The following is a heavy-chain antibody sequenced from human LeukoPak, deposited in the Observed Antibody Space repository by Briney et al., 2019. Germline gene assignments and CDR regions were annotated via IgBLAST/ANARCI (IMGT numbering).Heavy chain of an antibody. CDR2: TYYRSKWYN. D-gene: IGHD6-13*01. CDR1: GDSVSSNSAA. Sequence: SQTLSFTCAISGDSVSSNSAAWNWIRQSPSRGLEWLGRTYYRSKWYNDYAVSVKSRITINPDTSKNQFSLQLNSVTPEDTAVYYCASSMNSYSSSWYYFDYWGQGTLVTVSS. CDR3: ASSMNSYSSSWYYFDY. V-gene: IGHV6-1*01. J-gene: IGHJ4*02.